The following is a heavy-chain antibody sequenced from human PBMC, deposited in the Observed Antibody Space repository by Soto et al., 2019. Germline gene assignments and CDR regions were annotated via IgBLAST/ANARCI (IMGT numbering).Heavy chain of an antibody. Sequence: GGSLRLSCAASGFTFSSYWMSWVRQAPGKGLEWVANIKQDGSEKYYVDSVKGRFTISRDNAKNSLYLQMNSLRAEDTAVYYCEKKRERSGWYLFDYWGQGTLVTVSS. CDR3: EKKRERSGWYLFDY. V-gene: IGHV3-7*01. J-gene: IGHJ4*02. CDR2: IKQDGSEK. CDR1: GFTFSSYW. D-gene: IGHD6-19*01.